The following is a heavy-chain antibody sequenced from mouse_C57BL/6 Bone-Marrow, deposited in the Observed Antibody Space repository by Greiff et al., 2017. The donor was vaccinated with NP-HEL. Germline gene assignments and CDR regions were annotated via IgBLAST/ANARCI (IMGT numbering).Heavy chain of an antibody. CDR3: ARPHYYGSSLFDY. V-gene: IGHV1-55*01. Sequence: QVQLQQPGAELVKPGASVKMSCKASGYTFTSHWITWVKQRPGQGLEWIGDIYPGSGSTNYNEKFKSKATLTVDTSSSTAYMQLSSLTSEDSAVYYCARPHYYGSSLFDYWGQGTTLTVSS. D-gene: IGHD1-1*01. J-gene: IGHJ2*01. CDR1: GYTFTSHW. CDR2: IYPGSGST.